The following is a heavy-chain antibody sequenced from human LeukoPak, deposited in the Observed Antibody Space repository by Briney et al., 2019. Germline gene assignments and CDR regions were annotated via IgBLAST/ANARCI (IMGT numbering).Heavy chain of an antibody. V-gene: IGHV3-23*01. D-gene: IGHD3-10*01. Sequence: PGGSLRLPCAASGFTFSSYAMSWVRQAPGKGLEWVSAISGSGGSTYYADSVKGRFTISRDNSKNTLYLQMNSLRAEDTAVYYCAKDDYYGSGSYYKIPFDPWGQGTLVTVSS. CDR1: GFTFSSYA. J-gene: IGHJ5*02. CDR2: ISGSGGST. CDR3: AKDDYYGSGSYYKIPFDP.